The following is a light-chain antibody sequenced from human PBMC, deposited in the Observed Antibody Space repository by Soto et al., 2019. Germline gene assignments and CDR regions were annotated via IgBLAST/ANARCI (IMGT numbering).Light chain of an antibody. J-gene: IGKJ1*01. V-gene: IGKV1-5*01. CDR2: DAS. Sequence: DIQMTQSPSTLSASVGDRVTITCRASQSISSWLAWYQQKPEKAPKLLIYDASSSESGVPPSFSGSGSGTEFTLTISSLQPDDFATYDCQQYNSYSWTFGQGTKVEIK. CDR3: QQYNSYSWT. CDR1: QSISSW.